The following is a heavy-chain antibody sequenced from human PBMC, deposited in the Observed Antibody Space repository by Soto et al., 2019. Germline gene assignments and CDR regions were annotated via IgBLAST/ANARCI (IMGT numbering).Heavy chain of an antibody. J-gene: IGHJ6*02. CDR2: IKQDGSER. CDR1: GFAFSGYW. D-gene: IGHD6-13*01. Sequence: EVQLVESGGGLVQPGRSLRLSCAASGFAFSGYWMTWVRQAPGKGLEWVANIKQDGSERYYVDSVKGRFTISRDNAKNSLYLQMNSLRAEDTAVYYCARDLGLAAAGRGYFYYYGMDVWGQGTTVAVSS. CDR3: ARDLGLAAAGRGYFYYYGMDV. V-gene: IGHV3-7*03.